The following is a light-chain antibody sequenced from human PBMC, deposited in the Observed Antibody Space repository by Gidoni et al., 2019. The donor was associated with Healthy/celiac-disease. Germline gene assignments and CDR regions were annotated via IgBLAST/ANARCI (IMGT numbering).Light chain of an antibody. CDR3: QQYGSSPLWT. J-gene: IGKJ1*01. V-gene: IGKV3-20*01. Sequence: EIVLTQSPGTLSLSPGERATLSCRASQSVSSSYLAWYQQKPGQAPRLLIYGASSRATGIPDRFSGSGSGTDFTLTISRLEPEDFAVYYCQQYGSSPLWTFGQXTKVGIK. CDR1: QSVSSSY. CDR2: GAS.